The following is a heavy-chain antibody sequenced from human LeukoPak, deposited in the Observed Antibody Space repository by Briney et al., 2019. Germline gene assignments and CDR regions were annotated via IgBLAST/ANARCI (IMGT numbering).Heavy chain of an antibody. J-gene: IGHJ4*02. CDR2: INPNSGGT. Sequence: GASVKVSCKASGYTFTGYYMHWVRQAPGQGLGWMGWINPNSGGTNYAQKFQGRVTMTRDTSISTAYMELSRLRSDDTAVYYCARTLSVGPWSSIDYWGQGTLVTVSS. V-gene: IGHV1-2*02. D-gene: IGHD2-15*01. CDR3: ARTLSVGPWSSIDY. CDR1: GYTFTGYY.